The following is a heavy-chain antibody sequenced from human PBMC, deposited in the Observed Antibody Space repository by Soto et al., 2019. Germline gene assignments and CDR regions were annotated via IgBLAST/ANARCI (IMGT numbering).Heavy chain of an antibody. Sequence: XGSLRLSCSDSGFTFSMFSRHWVRQAPGKGLEYVSGISSNGDSTYYADSVKGRFTISRDNSKNTLYLQMSSLRAVDTAVYYCVHPRSTVQIPPTWGQGTLVTVSS. J-gene: IGHJ4*02. CDR1: GFTFSMFS. CDR3: VHPRSTVQIPPT. CDR2: ISSNGDST. D-gene: IGHD4-17*01. V-gene: IGHV3-64D*06.